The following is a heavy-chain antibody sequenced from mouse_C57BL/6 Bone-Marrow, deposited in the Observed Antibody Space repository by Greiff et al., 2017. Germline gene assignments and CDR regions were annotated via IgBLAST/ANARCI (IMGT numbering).Heavy chain of an antibody. V-gene: IGHV1-81*01. CDR2: IYPRSGNT. CDR1: GYTFTSYG. Sequence: QVQLQQSGAELARPGASVKLSCKASGYTFTSYGISWVKQRTGQGLEWIGEIYPRSGNTYYNEKFKGKATLTADKSSSTAYMELRSLTSEDSAVXFCAIPIYYYGSIWYFDVWGTGTTVTVAS. J-gene: IGHJ1*03. D-gene: IGHD1-1*01. CDR3: AIPIYYYGSIWYFDV.